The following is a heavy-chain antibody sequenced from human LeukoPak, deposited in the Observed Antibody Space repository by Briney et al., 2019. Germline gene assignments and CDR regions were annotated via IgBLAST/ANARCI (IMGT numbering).Heavy chain of an antibody. J-gene: IGHJ5*02. CDR2: ISYDGSNK. CDR1: GFTFSSYG. Sequence: GGSLRLSCAASGFTFSSYGVHWVRQAPGKGLEWVAVISYDGSNKYYADSVKGRFTISRDNSKNTLYLQMNSLRAEDTAVYYCAKAGIVLMVYAIPGLNWFDPWGQGTLVTVSS. D-gene: IGHD2-8*01. V-gene: IGHV3-30*18. CDR3: AKAGIVLMVYAIPGLNWFDP.